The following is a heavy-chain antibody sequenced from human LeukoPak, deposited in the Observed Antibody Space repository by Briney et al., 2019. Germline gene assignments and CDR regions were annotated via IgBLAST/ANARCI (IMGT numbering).Heavy chain of an antibody. CDR3: ARATYYPDAFDI. J-gene: IGHJ3*02. V-gene: IGHV4-38-2*01. CDR1: GYSISSGYY. Sequence: PSETLSLTCAVSGYSISSGYYWGWSRQPPGKGLEWIGSIYHSGSTYYNPSLKSRVTISVDTSKNQFSLKLSSVTAADTAVYYCARATYYPDAFDIWGQGTMVTVSS. CDR2: IYHSGST. D-gene: IGHD3-10*01.